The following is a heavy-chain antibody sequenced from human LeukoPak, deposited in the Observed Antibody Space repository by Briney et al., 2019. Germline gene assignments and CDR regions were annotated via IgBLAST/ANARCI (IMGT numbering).Heavy chain of an antibody. Sequence: GGSLRLSCAASALTFSSYWMSWVRQAPGNGLEWVANIDQDGSEKYYVESMKGRITISRDTAKNSLYLQMNSLRAEDTAVYYCARDYYSYSRGSWAFDIWGQGIMVTVSS. V-gene: IGHV3-7*03. CDR2: IDQDGSEK. CDR3: ARDYYSYSRGSWAFDI. CDR1: ALTFSSYW. J-gene: IGHJ3*02. D-gene: IGHD3-22*01.